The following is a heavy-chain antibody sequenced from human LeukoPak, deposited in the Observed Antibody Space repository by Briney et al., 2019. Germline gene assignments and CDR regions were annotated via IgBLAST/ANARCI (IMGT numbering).Heavy chain of an antibody. V-gene: IGHV4-4*07. D-gene: IGHD6-19*01. Sequence: PSETLSLTCTVSGGSISSYYWSWIRQPAGKGLEWIGRIYTSGSTNYNPSLKSRVTMSVDTSKNQFSLKLSSVTAVGTAVYYCARFIAVAGINWYFDLWGRGTLVTVSS. CDR2: IYTSGST. CDR1: GGSISSYY. CDR3: ARFIAVAGINWYFDL. J-gene: IGHJ2*01.